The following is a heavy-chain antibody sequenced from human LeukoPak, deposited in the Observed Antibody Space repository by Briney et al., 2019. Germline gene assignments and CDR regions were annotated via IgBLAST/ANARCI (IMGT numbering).Heavy chain of an antibody. V-gene: IGHV1-18*01. CDR2: ISAYNGNT. J-gene: IGHJ6*02. Sequence: GASVKFSCKASGYTFTSSGISWVRQATGHGLDSIGWISAYNGNTNYAQKLQGRVTMTTDTSTSTAYMELRSLRSDDTAVYYCARDFLVVVAAVGYYGMDVWGQGTTVTVSS. CDR3: ARDFLVVVAAVGYYGMDV. D-gene: IGHD2-15*01. CDR1: GYTFTSSG.